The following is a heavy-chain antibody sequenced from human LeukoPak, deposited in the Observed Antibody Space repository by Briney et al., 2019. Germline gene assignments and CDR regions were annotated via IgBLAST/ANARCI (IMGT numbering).Heavy chain of an antibody. CDR1: GFTFSNYW. CDR3: ATYSSLNRREFQF. Sequence: GGSLRLSCEGSGFTFSNYWMGWVRQAPGKGLQWVANIKTDGSEKYYVDSVKGRFTVSRDNAKNSLYLQMNSLRAEDTAVYYCATYSSLNRREFQFWGQGTLLTVSS. D-gene: IGHD3-22*01. CDR2: IKTDGSEK. J-gene: IGHJ1*01. V-gene: IGHV3-7*01.